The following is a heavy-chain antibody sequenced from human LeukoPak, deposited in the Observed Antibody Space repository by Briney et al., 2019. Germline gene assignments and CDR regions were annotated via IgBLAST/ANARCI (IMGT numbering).Heavy chain of an antibody. Sequence: SSETLSLTCTVSGGSISRYYWSWIRQPPGKGLEWIGYIYYSGSTNYNPSLKSRVTISVDTSKNQFSLKLSSVTAADTAVYYCARREAGYSSGWYDYWGQGTLVTVSS. V-gene: IGHV4-59*08. CDR3: ARREAGYSSGWYDY. CDR1: GGSISRYY. J-gene: IGHJ4*02. CDR2: IYYSGST. D-gene: IGHD6-19*01.